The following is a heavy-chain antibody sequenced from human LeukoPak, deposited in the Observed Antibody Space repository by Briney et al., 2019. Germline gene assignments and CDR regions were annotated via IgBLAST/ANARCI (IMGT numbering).Heavy chain of an antibody. V-gene: IGHV3-30*02. D-gene: IGHD4-17*01. CDR2: IRYDGSNK. CDR3: AKEVGDYTDYYYYMDV. Sequence: GGSLRLSCAASGFTFSSYGMHWVRQAPGKGLEWVAFIRYDGSNKYYADSVKGRFTISRDNSKNTLYLQMNSLRAEDTAVYYCAKEVGDYTDYYYYMDVWGKGTTVTISS. CDR1: GFTFSSYG. J-gene: IGHJ6*03.